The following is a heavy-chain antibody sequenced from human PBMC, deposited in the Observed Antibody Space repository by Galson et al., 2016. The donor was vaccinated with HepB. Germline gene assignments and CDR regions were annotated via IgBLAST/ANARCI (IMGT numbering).Heavy chain of an antibody. Sequence: SLRLSCAASGFIFSTYSMNWVRQAPGKGLEWVAVISYHGSNKYYVDSVKGRFTISRDNSKNTLYLQMNSLRVEDTAMYYCARDGYYYGSGSYGAATYWGQGTPVTVSS. J-gene: IGHJ4*02. CDR3: ARDGYYYGSGSYGAATY. CDR1: GFIFSTYS. D-gene: IGHD3-10*01. V-gene: IGHV3-30*03. CDR2: ISYHGSNK.